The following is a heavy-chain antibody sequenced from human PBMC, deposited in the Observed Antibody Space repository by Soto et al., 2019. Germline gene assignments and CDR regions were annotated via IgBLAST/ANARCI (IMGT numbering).Heavy chain of an antibody. CDR1: GTSVSNYY. CDR3: ASGGIQLSYAFDY. CDR2: IYTSGST. J-gene: IGHJ4*02. V-gene: IGHV4-4*07. D-gene: IGHD5-18*01. Sequence: SETLSLTCSVSGTSVSNYYWSWIRQPAGKGLEHIGRIYTSGSTSYNPSLESRVTMSMDTSQTQIYLNLTSVTAADTAVYYCASGGIQLSYAFDYWGQGILVTVSS.